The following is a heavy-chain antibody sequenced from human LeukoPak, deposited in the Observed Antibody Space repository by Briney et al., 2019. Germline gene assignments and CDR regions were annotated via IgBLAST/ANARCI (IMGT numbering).Heavy chain of an antibody. J-gene: IGHJ6*02. CDR2: IYYSGST. Sequence: SETLSLTCAVYGGSFSGYYWSWIRQPPGKGLEWIGYIYYSGSTNYNPSLKSRVTISVDTSKNQFSLKLNSLTAADTAMYYCARVGGTNYYYYGMDVWGQGTTVTVSS. V-gene: IGHV4-59*01. CDR1: GGSFSGYY. CDR3: ARVGGTNYYYYGMDV.